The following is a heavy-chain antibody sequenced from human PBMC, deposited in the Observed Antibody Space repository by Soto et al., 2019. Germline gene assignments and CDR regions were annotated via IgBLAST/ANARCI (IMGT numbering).Heavy chain of an antibody. CDR2: ISSDGSNK. D-gene: IGHD3-10*01. V-gene: IGHV3-30*18. CDR1: GFNCSDFG. CDR3: AKDFARGPMGMSLES. Sequence: QVQLVESWGGVVHPGRSLRLSCTASGFNCSDFGMHWVRLAPGKGLEFLALISSDGSNKFYADSGRCRFTVSRDRSDTTLHLHMSAVRNYDTAMYYCAKDFARGPMGMSLESWGQGTLVIVSS. J-gene: IGHJ4*02.